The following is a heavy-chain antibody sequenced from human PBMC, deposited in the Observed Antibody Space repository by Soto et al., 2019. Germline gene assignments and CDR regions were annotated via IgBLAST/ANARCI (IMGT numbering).Heavy chain of an antibody. J-gene: IGHJ4*02. CDR1: GGSITSSEYS. D-gene: IGHD6-6*01. CDR2: TYHTGNL. CDR3: GREHYRSSSLNYIHF. V-gene: IGHV4-30-2*01. Sequence: SEALSVMCHVYGGSITSSEYSWMWIRQAPGKGREWSGFTYHTGNLYYNPSLKSRVTISLCRAENLVSLKSSSVTAADTAVSYCGREHYRSSSLNYIHFCGQVTQVAVS.